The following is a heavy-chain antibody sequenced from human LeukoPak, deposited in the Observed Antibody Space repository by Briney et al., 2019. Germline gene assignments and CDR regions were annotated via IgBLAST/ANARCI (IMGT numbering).Heavy chain of an antibody. Sequence: SETLPLTCSVSGDSISSSYWSWLRQPPGKGLEWIGNISSSWKTNYNPSLMSRVSISIDTSKNQFSLKLSSVTAADTAVYYCARDTYYYDSSGYWADYWGQGTLVTVSS. CDR3: ARDTYYYDSSGYWADY. CDR1: GDSISSSY. J-gene: IGHJ4*02. CDR2: ISSSWKT. V-gene: IGHV4-4*08. D-gene: IGHD3-22*01.